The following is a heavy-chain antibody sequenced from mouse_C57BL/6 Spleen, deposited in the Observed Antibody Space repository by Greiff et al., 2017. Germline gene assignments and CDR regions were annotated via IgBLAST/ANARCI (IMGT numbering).Heavy chain of an antibody. CDR3: ARSNDYDGPWFAY. V-gene: IGHV1-69*01. J-gene: IGHJ3*01. CDR2: IDPSDSYT. Sequence: QVQLQQPGAELVMPGASVKLSCKASGYTFTSYWMHWVKQRPGQGLEWIGEIDPSDSYTNYNQKFNGKSTLTVDKSSSTAYMQLSSLTSEDSAVYYGARSNDYDGPWFAYWGQGTLVTVSA. D-gene: IGHD2-4*01. CDR1: GYTFTSYW.